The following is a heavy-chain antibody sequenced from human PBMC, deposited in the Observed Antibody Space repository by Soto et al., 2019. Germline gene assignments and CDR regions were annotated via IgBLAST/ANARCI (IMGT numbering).Heavy chain of an antibody. CDR3: TRGRDGYNPYYFLY. J-gene: IGHJ4*02. D-gene: IGHD5-12*01. CDR1: GFRFDDYS. Sequence: GGSLRLSCAASGFRFDDYSMHWIRQVPGKGLEWLGFIRNDIYDETTEYAASVKGRIIISRDDSKSMAYLQMDSLKTEDTGVYYCTRGRDGYNPYYFLYWGQGALVTVSS. V-gene: IGHV3-49*03. CDR2: IRNDIYDETT.